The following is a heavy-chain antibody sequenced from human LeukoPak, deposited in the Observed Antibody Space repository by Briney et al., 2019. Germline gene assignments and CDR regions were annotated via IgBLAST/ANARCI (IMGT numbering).Heavy chain of an antibody. D-gene: IGHD6-6*01. CDR2: IRSSSSTI. CDR3: VRDYNSLRPLDY. CDR1: GFILSSYS. V-gene: IGHV3-48*04. Sequence: PGGSLGLSCVASGFILSSYSMNWVRQAPGKGLEWVSYIRSSSSTIYYADSVKGRFTISRDNAKNTLYLEMNSLRAEDTAVYYCVRDYNSLRPLDYWGQGNLVTVSS. J-gene: IGHJ4*02.